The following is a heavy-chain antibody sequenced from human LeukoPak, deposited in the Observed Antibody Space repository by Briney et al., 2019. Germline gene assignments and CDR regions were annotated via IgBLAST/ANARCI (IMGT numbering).Heavy chain of an antibody. Sequence: PSETLSLTCTVSGGSISSSSYYWGWIRQPPWKGLEWIGSIYYSGSTYYNPSLKSRVTISVDTSKNQFSLKLSSVTAADTAVYYCARLSGDSSGYPTLYYFDYWGQGTLVTVSS. V-gene: IGHV4-39*01. CDR3: ARLSGDSSGYPTLYYFDY. CDR2: IYYSGST. J-gene: IGHJ4*02. D-gene: IGHD3-22*01. CDR1: GGSISSSSYY.